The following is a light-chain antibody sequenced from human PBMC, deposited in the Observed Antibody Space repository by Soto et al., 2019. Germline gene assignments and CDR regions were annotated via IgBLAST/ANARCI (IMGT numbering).Light chain of an antibody. V-gene: IGLV2-14*01. CDR2: DVS. J-gene: IGLJ2*01. CDR1: SSDVGGYNY. Sequence: QSALTQPASVSESPGQSITIPCTGTSSDVGGYNYVSWYQQYPGKAPKLMIYDVSNRPSGVSNRFSGSKSGNTVSLTISGLQAEDEATYYCSSYTSSNTLVVFGGGTKVTVL. CDR3: SSYTSSNTLVV.